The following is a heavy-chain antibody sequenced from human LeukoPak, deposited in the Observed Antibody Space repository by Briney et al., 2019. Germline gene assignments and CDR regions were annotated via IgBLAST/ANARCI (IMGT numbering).Heavy chain of an antibody. Sequence: PGGSLRLSCAASGFTFSSYAMSWVRQAPGKGLEWVSGISWNSGSIGYADSVKGRFTISRDNAKNSLYLQMNSLRAEDTALYYCAKGPPLGYYGSGSYYNVYFQHWGQGTLVTVSS. CDR3: AKGPPLGYYGSGSYYNVYFQH. J-gene: IGHJ1*01. CDR1: GFTFSSYA. CDR2: ISWNSGSI. V-gene: IGHV3-9*01. D-gene: IGHD3-10*01.